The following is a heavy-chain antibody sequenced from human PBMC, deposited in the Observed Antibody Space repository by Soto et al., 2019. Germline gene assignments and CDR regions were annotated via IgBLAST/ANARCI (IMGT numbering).Heavy chain of an antibody. CDR3: ARGGSGWYPVY. V-gene: IGHV4-61*01. Sequence: SETLSLTGTVSGGSVSSGSYYWSWIRQPPRKGLEWIGYIYYIGSTNYNPSLKSRVNISVETSKNQFSLKLSSVTAADTAVYYCARGGSGWYPVYWGQRTLVTVSS. J-gene: IGHJ4*02. CDR1: GGSVSSGSYY. D-gene: IGHD6-19*01. CDR2: IYYIGST.